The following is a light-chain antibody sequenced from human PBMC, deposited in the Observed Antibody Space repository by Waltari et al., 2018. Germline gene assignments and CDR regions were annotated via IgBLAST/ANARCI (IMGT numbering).Light chain of an antibody. CDR2: DAS. V-gene: IGKV1-33*01. Sequence: DIQMTQSPSSLSASVGDRVTITCQASQDISNYLNWYQQKTGKAPKLLIYDASNLGTGVPSRFSGSGSGTDFSFTISSLQPEDIATYYCQQFDNLVYTFGQGTKLEIK. J-gene: IGKJ2*01. CDR3: QQFDNLVYT. CDR1: QDISNY.